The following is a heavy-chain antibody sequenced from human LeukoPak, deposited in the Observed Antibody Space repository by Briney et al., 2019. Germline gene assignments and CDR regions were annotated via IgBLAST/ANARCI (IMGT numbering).Heavy chain of an antibody. CDR2: IWYDGSNK. Sequence: PGGSLRLSCAASGFTFSSYGMHWVRQAPGKGLEWVAVIWYDGSNKYYADSVKGRFTISRDNSKNTLYLQMNSLRAEDTAVYYCARGSYGDHLEDAFDIWGQGTMVTVSS. J-gene: IGHJ3*02. CDR3: ARGSYGDHLEDAFDI. V-gene: IGHV3-33*01. CDR1: GFTFSSYG. D-gene: IGHD4-17*01.